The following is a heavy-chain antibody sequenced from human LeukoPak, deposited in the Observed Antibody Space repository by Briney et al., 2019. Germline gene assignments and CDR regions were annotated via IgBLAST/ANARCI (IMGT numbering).Heavy chain of an antibody. Sequence: SETLSLTCTVSGGSISSYYWVWIRQPPGKGLEWIGSIYYSGSTYYNPSLKSRVTISVDTSKNQFSLKLSSVTAADTDVYYCARHEIQLWAFDYWGQGTLVTVSS. J-gene: IGHJ4*02. CDR1: GGSISSYY. CDR2: IYYSGST. D-gene: IGHD5-18*01. V-gene: IGHV4-39*01. CDR3: ARHEIQLWAFDY.